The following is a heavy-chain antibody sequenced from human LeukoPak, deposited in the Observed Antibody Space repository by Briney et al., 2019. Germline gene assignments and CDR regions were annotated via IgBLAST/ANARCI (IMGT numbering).Heavy chain of an antibody. Sequence: GESLKISRKASGYPFGTYWIGWGRQMPGKGLEWMGIIYPDDSDTRYSPSFQGQVTISDNKTISTVYLQRSRLEALDIGVYYCARRGYSLGVDYWGQGTLVTVSS. CDR1: GYPFGTYW. D-gene: IGHD5-18*01. J-gene: IGHJ4*02. V-gene: IGHV5-51*01. CDR2: IYPDDSDT. CDR3: ARRGYSLGVDY.